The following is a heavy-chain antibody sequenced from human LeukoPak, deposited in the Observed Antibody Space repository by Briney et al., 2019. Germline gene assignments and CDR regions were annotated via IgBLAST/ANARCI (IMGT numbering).Heavy chain of an antibody. D-gene: IGHD3-22*01. J-gene: IGHJ4*02. CDR3: ATNHYSSGYYFDY. V-gene: IGHV1-24*01. CDR1: GYTLTELS. Sequence: ASVEVSCKVSGYTLTELSMHWVRQAPGKGLEWMGGFDPEDGETIYAQKFQGRVTMTEDTSTDTAYMELSSLRSEDTAVYYCATNHYSSGYYFDYWGQGTLVTVSS. CDR2: FDPEDGET.